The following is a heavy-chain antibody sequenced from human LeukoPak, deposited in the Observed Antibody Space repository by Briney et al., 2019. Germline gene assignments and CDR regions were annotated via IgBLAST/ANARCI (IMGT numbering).Heavy chain of an antibody. CDR1: GFTFDDYA. V-gene: IGHV3-43*02. Sequence: PGGSLRLSCAASGFTFDDYAMHWVRQAPGKGLEWVSLISGGGGRAFYADSVKGRFTISRDNDKNSLFLQMNSLRIEDTALYYCAKDWGITMITWGQGTMVTVSS. CDR2: ISGGGGRA. CDR3: AKDWGITMIT. J-gene: IGHJ3*01. D-gene: IGHD3-22*01.